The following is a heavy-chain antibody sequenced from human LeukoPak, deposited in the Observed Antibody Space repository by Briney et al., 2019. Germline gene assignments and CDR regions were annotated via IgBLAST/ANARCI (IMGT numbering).Heavy chain of an antibody. J-gene: IGHJ6*03. CDR1: GGTFSSYA. CDR3: ARQPPTVRGRDYYYYYMDV. CDR2: IIPIFGTA. V-gene: IGHV1-69*13. Sequence: SVKVSCKASGGTFSSYAISWVRQAPGQGLEWMGGIIPIFGTANYAQKFQGRVTITADESASTAYMELSSLRSEDTAVYYCARQPPTVRGRDYYYYYMDVWGKGTTVTISS. D-gene: IGHD3-10*01.